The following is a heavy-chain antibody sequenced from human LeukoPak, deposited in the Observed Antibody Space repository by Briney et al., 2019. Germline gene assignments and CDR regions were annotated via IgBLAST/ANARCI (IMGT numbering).Heavy chain of an antibody. J-gene: IGHJ4*02. CDR1: EFTFSSYT. V-gene: IGHV3-21*01. Sequence: GGSLRLSCTASEFTFSSYTINWVRQAPGKGLEWVSSISSTSTYISYADSVKGRFTISRDNAKNSLYLQMNSLRAEDTAVYYCARGGGNFDYWGQGTLVTVSS. CDR2: ISSTSTYI. D-gene: IGHD2-15*01. CDR3: ARGGGNFDY.